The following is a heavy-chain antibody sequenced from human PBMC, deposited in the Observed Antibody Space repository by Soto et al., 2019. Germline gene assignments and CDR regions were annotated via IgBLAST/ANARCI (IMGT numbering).Heavy chain of an antibody. CDR2: IKSKTDGGTT. D-gene: IGHD3-9*01. CDR1: GFTFSNAW. Sequence: GGSLRLSCAASGFTFSNAWMSWVRQAPGKGLEWVGRIKSKTDGGTTDYAAPVKGRFTISRDDSKNTLYLQMNSLKTEDTAVYYCTTGAHYDILTGWVVYVFDIWGQGTMVTVSS. J-gene: IGHJ3*02. V-gene: IGHV3-15*01. CDR3: TTGAHYDILTGWVVYVFDI.